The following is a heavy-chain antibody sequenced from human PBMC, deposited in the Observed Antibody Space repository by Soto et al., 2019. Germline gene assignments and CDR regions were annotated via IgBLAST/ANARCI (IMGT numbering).Heavy chain of an antibody. CDR3: ARHIGPNWFDP. D-gene: IGHD2-21*01. CDR2: IYHSGSA. V-gene: IGHV4-4*02. J-gene: IGHJ5*02. Sequence: PSETLSLTCAVSGGSVSSRYWWSWVRQSPGKGLEWIGEIYHSGSANYNPSLKSRVTMSVDNSKNQFSRRLTSVTAADTAIYYCARHIGPNWFDPWGQGTLVTVS. CDR1: GGSVSSRYW.